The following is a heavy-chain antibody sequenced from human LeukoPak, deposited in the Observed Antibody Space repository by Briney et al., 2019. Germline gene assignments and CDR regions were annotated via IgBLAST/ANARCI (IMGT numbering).Heavy chain of an antibody. D-gene: IGHD5-18*01. V-gene: IGHV3-23*01. CDR1: GFTFSSYA. CDR2: ISGSGGST. CDR3: AKDYPFGYSYSTHYFDY. J-gene: IGHJ4*02. Sequence: GGSLRLSCAASGFTFSSYAMSWVRQAPGKGLEWVSAISGSGGSTYYADSVKGRFTISRDNSKNTLYLQMNSLRAEDTAVYYCAKDYPFGYSYSTHYFDYWGQGTLVTVSS.